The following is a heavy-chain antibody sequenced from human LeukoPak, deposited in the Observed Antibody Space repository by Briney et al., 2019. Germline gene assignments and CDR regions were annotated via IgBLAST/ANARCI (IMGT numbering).Heavy chain of an antibody. Sequence: GGSLRLSCAASGFTFSSYEMNWVRQAPGKGLEWVSYISSSGSTIYSADSVKGRFTISRDNAKNSLYLQMNSLRAEDTAIYYCAKDVDLGATGYYLDYWGQGTLVTVSS. CDR1: GFTFSSYE. J-gene: IGHJ4*02. D-gene: IGHD1-1*01. CDR2: ISSSGSTI. V-gene: IGHV3-48*03. CDR3: AKDVDLGATGYYLDY.